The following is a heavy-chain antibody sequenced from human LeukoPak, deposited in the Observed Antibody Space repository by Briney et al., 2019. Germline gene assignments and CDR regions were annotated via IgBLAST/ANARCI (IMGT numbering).Heavy chain of an antibody. J-gene: IGHJ4*02. CDR2: IYYSGST. Sequence: SETLSLTCTVSGGSISSSSYYWGWIRQPPGKGLEWIGSIYYSGSTYYNPSLKSRVTISVDTSKNQFPLKLSSVTAADTAVYYCARQQWRGYYFDYWGQGTLVTVSS. CDR1: GGSISSSSYY. CDR3: ARQQWRGYYFDY. D-gene: IGHD6-19*01. V-gene: IGHV4-39*01.